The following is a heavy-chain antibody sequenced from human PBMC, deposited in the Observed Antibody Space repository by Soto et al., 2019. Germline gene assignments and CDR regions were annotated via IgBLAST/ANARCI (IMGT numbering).Heavy chain of an antibody. CDR3: AREGSYSAYNFAHGIQLWSFDF. CDR2: IFSSGST. CDR1: GGSIITFY. J-gene: IGHJ4*02. Sequence: TLSLTCTVSGGSIITFYWSWVRQPAGKGLEWIGRIFSSGSTSFNPSLESRVAMSVDTSKNHFSLNLSSVTAADMAVYYCAREGSYSAYNFAHGIQLWSFDFWGQGALVTVSS. D-gene: IGHD5-12*01. V-gene: IGHV4-4*07.